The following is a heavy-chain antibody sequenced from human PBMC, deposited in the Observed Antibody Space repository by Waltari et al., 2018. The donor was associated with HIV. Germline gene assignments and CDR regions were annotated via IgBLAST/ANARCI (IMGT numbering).Heavy chain of an antibody. D-gene: IGHD2-8*01. V-gene: IGHV3-74*01. CDR2: IHSDGSST. J-gene: IGHJ3*02. CDR1: GFTFSSYW. Sequence: EVQLVESGGGLVQPGGSLRLPCAASGFTFSSYWLHGVRQAPGKGLVWVSRIHSDGSSTSYADSVKGRFTISRDNAKNTLYLQMNSLRAEDTAVYYCARGNGHAFDIWGQGTMVTVSS. CDR3: ARGNGHAFDI.